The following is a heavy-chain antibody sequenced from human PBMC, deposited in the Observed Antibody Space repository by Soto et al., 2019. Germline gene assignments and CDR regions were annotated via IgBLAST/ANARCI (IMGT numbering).Heavy chain of an antibody. CDR1: GFTFSSYS. J-gene: IGHJ3*02. D-gene: IGHD3-3*01. V-gene: IGHV3-48*02. CDR2: ISSSSSTI. Sequence: GGSLRLSCAASGFTFSSYSMNWVRQAPGKGLEWVSYISSSSSTIYYADSVKGRFTISRDNAKNSLYLQMNSLRDEDTAVYYCVGDFWSGYYPNDAFDIWGQGTMVTVSS. CDR3: VGDFWSGYYPNDAFDI.